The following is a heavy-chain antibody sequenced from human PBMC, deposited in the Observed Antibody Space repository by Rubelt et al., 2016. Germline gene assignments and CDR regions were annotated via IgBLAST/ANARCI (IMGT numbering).Heavy chain of an antibody. D-gene: IGHD3-22*01. CDR2: IYYSGST. V-gene: IGHV4-59*06. Sequence: QVQLQESGPGLVKPSETLSLTCTVSGGSISSYYWSWIRQPPGKGLEWIGYIYYSGSTYYNPSLKSRVTKSVDTAKNQFSLKLSSVTAADTAVYYCARADYYDSSGYHNWFDPWGQGTLVTVSS. CDR3: ARADYYDSSGYHNWFDP. J-gene: IGHJ5*02. CDR1: GGSISSYY.